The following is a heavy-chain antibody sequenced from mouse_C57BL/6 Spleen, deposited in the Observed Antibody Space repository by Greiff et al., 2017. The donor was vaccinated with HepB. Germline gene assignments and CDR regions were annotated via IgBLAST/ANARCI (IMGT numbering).Heavy chain of an antibody. CDR2: IRSKSSNYAT. CDR1: GFTFNTYA. D-gene: IGHD2-3*01. J-gene: IGHJ1*03. V-gene: IGHV10-3*01. CDR3: VRDLYDGSHWYFDV. Sequence: EVQRVESGGGLVQPKGSLKLSCAASGFTFNTYAMHWVRQAPGKGLEWVARIRSKSSNYATYYADSVKDRFTISRDDSQSMLYLQMNNLKTEDTAMYYCVRDLYDGSHWYFDVWGTGTTVTVSS.